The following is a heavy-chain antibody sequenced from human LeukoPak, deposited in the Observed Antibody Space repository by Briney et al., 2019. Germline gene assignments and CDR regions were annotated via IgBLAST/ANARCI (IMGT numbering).Heavy chain of an antibody. Sequence: PSETLSLTCAVSGYSISSGYYWGWIRQPPGKGLEWIGSVYHSGTTYYNPSLKSRVTISIDTSKNQFSLNLSSVTAADTAVYYCARLPYYYGSGSWFDPWGQGTLVTVSS. CDR3: ARLPYYYGSGSWFDP. D-gene: IGHD3-10*01. CDR2: VYHSGTT. J-gene: IGHJ5*02. CDR1: GYSISSGYY. V-gene: IGHV4-38-2*01.